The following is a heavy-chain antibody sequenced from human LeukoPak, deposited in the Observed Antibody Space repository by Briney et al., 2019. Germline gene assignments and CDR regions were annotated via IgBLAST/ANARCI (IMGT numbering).Heavy chain of an antibody. CDR3: AKGLRKLIVGSTEYYFDY. CDR1: GFTFNNYG. Sequence: GGSLRLSCAVSGFTFNNYGMSWVRQAPGKGLEWVSGISGRGASKYYADSVKGRFTISRDNSKNTLYLQMNSLRAEDTAVYYCAKGLRKLIVGSTEYYFDYWGQGTLVTVSS. CDR2: ISGRGASK. D-gene: IGHD1-26*01. J-gene: IGHJ4*02. V-gene: IGHV3-23*01.